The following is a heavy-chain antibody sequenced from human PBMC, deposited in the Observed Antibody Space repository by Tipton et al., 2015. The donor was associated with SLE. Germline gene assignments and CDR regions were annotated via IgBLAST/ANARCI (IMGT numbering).Heavy chain of an antibody. CDR3: ARDSMGGPFDY. CDR2: IYTSGST. Sequence: TLSLTCTVSGDSISGDYWSWIRQPAGKGLEWIGRIYTSGSTNYNPSLKSRVTISLDTSKNHFSLKLSSVTAADTAVYYCARDSMGGPFDYWGQGTLVTVSS. CDR1: GDSISGDY. D-gene: IGHD1-26*01. V-gene: IGHV4-4*07. J-gene: IGHJ4*02.